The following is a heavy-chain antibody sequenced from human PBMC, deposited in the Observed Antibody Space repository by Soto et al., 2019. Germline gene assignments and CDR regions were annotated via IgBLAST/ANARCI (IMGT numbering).Heavy chain of an antibody. J-gene: IGHJ5*02. CDR2: ISSSSSYI. CDR3: ARDSNQDTAMSRHWFDP. D-gene: IGHD5-18*01. CDR1: GFTFSSYS. Sequence: GGSLRLSCAASGFTFSSYSMNWVRQAPGKGLEWVSSISSSSSYIYYADSVKGRFTISRDNAKNSLYLQMNSLRAEDTAVYYCARDSNQDTAMSRHWFDPWGQGTLVTVSS. V-gene: IGHV3-21*01.